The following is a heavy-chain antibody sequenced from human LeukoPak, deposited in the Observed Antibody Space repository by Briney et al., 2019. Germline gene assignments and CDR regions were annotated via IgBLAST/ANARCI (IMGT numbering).Heavy chain of an antibody. Sequence: GGSLRLSCAASGITFSSYWMHWVRQAPGKGPVWVSRIRTDGSTTSYADSVKGRFTISRDNAKNTLYLQMTSLRAEDTAVYYCARTTYYDFWSGSDWGQGTLVTVSS. D-gene: IGHD3-3*01. CDR1: GITFSSYW. CDR3: ARTTYYDFWSGSD. J-gene: IGHJ4*02. V-gene: IGHV3-74*01. CDR2: IRTDGSTT.